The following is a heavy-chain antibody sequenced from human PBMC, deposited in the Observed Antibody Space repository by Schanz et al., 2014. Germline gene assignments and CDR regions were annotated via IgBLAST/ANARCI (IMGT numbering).Heavy chain of an antibody. Sequence: QVQLQESGPGLVKPSQTLSLTCTVSGGSVSSGGDYWSWIRQHPGKGLEWIGFISYSGSTYYNPALKSRVTISVDTSKNQFSLNLSSPTAADAAVYYCARSAGRDCWSGYYTRFDYWGQGTLVTVSS. V-gene: IGHV4-31*03. J-gene: IGHJ4*02. D-gene: IGHD3-3*01. CDR2: ISYSGST. CDR3: ARSAGRDCWSGYYTRFDY. CDR1: GGSVSSGGDY.